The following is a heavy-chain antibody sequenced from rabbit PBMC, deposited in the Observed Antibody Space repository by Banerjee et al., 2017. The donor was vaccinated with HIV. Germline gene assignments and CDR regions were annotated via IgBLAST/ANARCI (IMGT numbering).Heavy chain of an antibody. CDR3: ARGPAGDGAYTYPYLNL. CDR1: GFSFSNKYV. Sequence: QEQLEESGGDLVKPEGSLTLTCTASGFSFSNKYVMSWVRQAPGKGLEWIACINSSSGNTVYATWAKGRFTISKTSSTTVTLQMTSLTAADTATYFCARGPAGDGAYTYPYLNLWGPGTLVTVS. J-gene: IGHJ4*01. CDR2: INSSSGNT. D-gene: IGHD2-1*01. V-gene: IGHV1S45*01.